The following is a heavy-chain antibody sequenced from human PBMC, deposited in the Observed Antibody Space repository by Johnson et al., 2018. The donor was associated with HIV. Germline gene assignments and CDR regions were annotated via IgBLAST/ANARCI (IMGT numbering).Heavy chain of an antibody. CDR3: ARQYSRTWYGPDAFDI. Sequence: VQLVESGGGVVRPGGSLRLSCAASGFTFSSYGMHWVRQAPGKGLEWVAVISYDGSNKYYADSVKGRFTISRDNSKNTLYLQMNSLRAEDTAVYYCARQYSRTWYGPDAFDIWGQGTMVTVSS. CDR2: ISYDGSNK. V-gene: IGHV3-30*03. J-gene: IGHJ3*02. D-gene: IGHD6-13*01. CDR1: GFTFSSYG.